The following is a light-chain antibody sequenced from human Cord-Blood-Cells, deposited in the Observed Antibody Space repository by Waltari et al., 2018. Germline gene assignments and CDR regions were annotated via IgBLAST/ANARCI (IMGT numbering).Light chain of an antibody. CDR3: QQSYSTPRT. J-gene: IGKJ1*01. CDR1: QSIRSY. CDR2: AAS. Sequence: DIQMTQSPSSLSASVGDRVTITCRASQSIRSYLNWYQQKQGKVPKLLIYAASSLQSGVPSRFSGSGSVTDFTLTISSLQPEEFATYYCQQSYSTPRTFGQGTKVEIK. V-gene: IGKV1-39*01.